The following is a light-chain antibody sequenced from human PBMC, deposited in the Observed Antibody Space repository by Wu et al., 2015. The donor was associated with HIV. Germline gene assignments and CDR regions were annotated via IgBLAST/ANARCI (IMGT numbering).Light chain of an antibody. CDR2: KAS. V-gene: IGKV1-5*03. CDR1: ESIIRW. CDR3: QQYYFFPLT. J-gene: IGKJ4*01. Sequence: QMTQSPSTLSASVGDRVTITCRASESIIRWLAWYQQKPGKAPKLLIYKASNLESGVPSRFSGGGSGTEFTLTISSLQPDDFATYYCQQYYFFPLTFGGGTKVEIK.